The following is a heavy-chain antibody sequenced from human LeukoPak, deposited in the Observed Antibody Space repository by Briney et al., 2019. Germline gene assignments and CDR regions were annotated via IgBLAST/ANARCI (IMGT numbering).Heavy chain of an antibody. D-gene: IGHD2-21*02. CDR3: AKRHLVVTAMQFDY. CDR1: GFTFSSYG. Sequence: LSGGSLRLSCAASGFTFSSYGMSWVRQAPGKGLEWVSAISGSGGSTYYADSVKGRFTISRDNSKNTLYLQMNSLRAGDTAVYYCAKRHLVVTAMQFDYWGQGTLVTVSS. CDR2: ISGSGGST. J-gene: IGHJ4*02. V-gene: IGHV3-23*01.